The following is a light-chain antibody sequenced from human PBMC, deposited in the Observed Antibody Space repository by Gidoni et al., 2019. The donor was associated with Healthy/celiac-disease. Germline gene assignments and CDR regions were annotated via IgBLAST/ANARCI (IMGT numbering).Light chain of an antibody. V-gene: IGKV1-33*01. CDR2: DTS. CDR3: QQYDNLPHGR. CDR1: QDISNY. J-gene: IGKJ3*01. Sequence: TQMTQSPSSLSASVGDKVTITCQASQDISNYLNWYQQKPGKAPKLLIYDTSNLETGVPSRFSGSGSGTDFTFTISSLQPEDIATYYCQQYDNLPHGRFGPGTKVDIK.